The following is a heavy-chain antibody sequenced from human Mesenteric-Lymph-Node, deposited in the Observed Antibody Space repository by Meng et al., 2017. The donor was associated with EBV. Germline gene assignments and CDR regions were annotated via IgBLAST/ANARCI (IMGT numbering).Heavy chain of an antibody. CDR2: INPNTGDT. Sequence: QVQLGQSGAEVKKPGASLKVSCKASGYTLTDYYMHWVRQGPGQGLEWMGRINPNTGDTNYAQSFQGRVTMTRDTSKNQVVLTMTNMDPVDTGTYYCAHRPGHSGSFDFDYWGQGTLVTVSS. D-gene: IGHD1-26*01. J-gene: IGHJ4*02. V-gene: IGHV1/OR15-1*03. CDR1: GYTLTDYY. CDR3: AHRPGHSGSFDFDY.